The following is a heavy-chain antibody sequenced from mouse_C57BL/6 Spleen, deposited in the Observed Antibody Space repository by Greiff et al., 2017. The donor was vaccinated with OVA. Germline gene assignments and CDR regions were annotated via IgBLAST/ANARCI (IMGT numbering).Heavy chain of an antibody. CDR1: GYTFTSYG. Sequence: EVKLMESGAELVRPGSSVTMSCKTSGYTFTSYGLNWVKQRLGQGLVWSGYIYIGYGYTEYNEKFKGKATLTSDTSSSTAYMQLSSLTSEDSAIYFCARGVPNCPFAYWGQGTLVTVSA. J-gene: IGHJ3*01. CDR2: IYIGYGYT. V-gene: IGHV1-58*01. CDR3: ARGVPNCPFAY. D-gene: IGHD4-1*01.